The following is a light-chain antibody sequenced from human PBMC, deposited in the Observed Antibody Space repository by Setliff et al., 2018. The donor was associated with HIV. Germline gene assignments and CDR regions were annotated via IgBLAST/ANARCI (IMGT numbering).Light chain of an antibody. Sequence: DIVLTQSPGTLSLSPGERATLSCRASQSVGSSYLAWYQQKPGQAPRLLIFGASNRATGIPDRFSGSGSGTDFTLTISRLEPEDFAVYFCQQYGSSFTFGPGTKVDIK. J-gene: IGKJ3*01. V-gene: IGKV3-20*01. CDR3: QQYGSSFT. CDR1: QSVGSSY. CDR2: GAS.